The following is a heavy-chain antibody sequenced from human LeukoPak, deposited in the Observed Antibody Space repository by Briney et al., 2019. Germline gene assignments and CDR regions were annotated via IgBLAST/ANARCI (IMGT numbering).Heavy chain of an antibody. V-gene: IGHV4-59*12. CDR2: IYYSGST. Sequence: SETLSLTCTVSGGSITDYYWSWIRQPPGKGLEWIGYIYYSGSTHYNPSLKSRVTISVDTSKNQFSLKLSSVTAADTAVYYCARDLYYYDSSGYLGHDAFDIWGQGTMVTVSS. D-gene: IGHD3-22*01. CDR1: GGSITDYY. J-gene: IGHJ3*02. CDR3: ARDLYYYDSSGYLGHDAFDI.